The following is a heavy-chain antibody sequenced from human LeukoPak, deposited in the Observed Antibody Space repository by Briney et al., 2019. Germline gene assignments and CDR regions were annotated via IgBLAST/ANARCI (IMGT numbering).Heavy chain of an antibody. D-gene: IGHD2-15*01. Sequence: HPGGSLRLSCAASGFTFSSYWMSWVRQAPGKGLEWVANIKQDGSEKYYVDSVKGRFTISRDNAKNSLYLQMNSLRAEDTAVYYCARGRACSGGSCYSNAEYFQHWGQGTLVTVSS. CDR2: IKQDGSEK. V-gene: IGHV3-7*01. CDR3: ARGRACSGGSCYSNAEYFQH. CDR1: GFTFSSYW. J-gene: IGHJ1*01.